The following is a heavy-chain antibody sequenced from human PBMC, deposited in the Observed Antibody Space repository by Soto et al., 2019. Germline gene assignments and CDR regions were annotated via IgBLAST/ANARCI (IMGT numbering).Heavy chain of an antibody. D-gene: IGHD3-10*02. CDR2: VSHDGRNK. CDR1: EFTFSIYG. V-gene: IGHV3-30*18. Sequence: VQLVESGGGVVQPGRSLTLSCAAPEFTFSIYGMHWVRQAPGKGPEWLAVVSHDGRNKYYGDSVKGRFSVSREESKNTVFLQMNRLRVEDNAVYSCAKERSCYGYDGMDVWGQGTMVTVSS. CDR3: AKERSCYGYDGMDV. J-gene: IGHJ6*02.